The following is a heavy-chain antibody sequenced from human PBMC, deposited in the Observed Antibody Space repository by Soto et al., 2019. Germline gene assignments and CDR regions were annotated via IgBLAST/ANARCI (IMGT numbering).Heavy chain of an antibody. J-gene: IGHJ3*02. CDR1: GFTFSSYS. Sequence: GGSLRLSCTASGFTFSSYSMNWVRQAPGKGLEWVSYISSSSSTIYYADSVKGRFTISRDNAKNSLYLQMNSLRDEDTAVYYCARDRIRLGESLIDAFDIWGQGTMVTV. CDR2: ISSSSSTI. D-gene: IGHD3-16*01. CDR3: ARDRIRLGESLIDAFDI. V-gene: IGHV3-48*02.